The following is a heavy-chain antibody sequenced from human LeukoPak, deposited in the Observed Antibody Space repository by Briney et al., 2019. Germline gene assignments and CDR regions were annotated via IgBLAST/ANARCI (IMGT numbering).Heavy chain of an antibody. Sequence: SETLSLTCSVSGASISISNYYWGWIRQPPGKGLEWIGSIYYSGRAYYNPSLKSRVTISVDTSKNQFSLKLRSVTAADTAVYYCAKGSSSWPLRYYFDYWGQGTLVTVSS. V-gene: IGHV4-39*07. CDR3: AKGSSSWPLRYYFDY. CDR2: IYYSGRA. J-gene: IGHJ4*02. D-gene: IGHD6-13*01. CDR1: GASISISNYY.